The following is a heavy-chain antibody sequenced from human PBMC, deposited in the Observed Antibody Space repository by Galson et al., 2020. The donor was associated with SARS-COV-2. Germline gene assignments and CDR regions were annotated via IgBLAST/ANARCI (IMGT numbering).Heavy chain of an antibody. J-gene: IGHJ6*02. D-gene: IGHD3-9*01. CDR2: IDWDDDK. Sequence: SGPKLVKPTQTLTLTCTFSGFSLSTSGMCVSWIRQPPGQALEWLALIDWDDDKYYSTSLKTRLTISKDTSKNQVVLTMTNMDPVDTATYYCGRIFYDILPVYDYGMDVWGQGTTVTVS. CDR3: GRIFYDILPVYDYGMDV. CDR1: GFSLSTSGMC. V-gene: IGHV2-70*01.